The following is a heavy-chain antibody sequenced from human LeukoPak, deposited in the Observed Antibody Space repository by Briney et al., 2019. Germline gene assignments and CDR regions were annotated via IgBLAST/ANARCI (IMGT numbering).Heavy chain of an antibody. D-gene: IGHD3-22*01. CDR3: AREGVAGIGSGYQYYFDY. CDR2: ISAYNGNT. V-gene: IGHV1-18*01. J-gene: IGHJ4*02. CDR1: GYTFTSYG. Sequence: GASVKVSCKASGYTFTSYGISWVRQAPGQGLEWMGWISAYNGNTSYAQKLQGRVTMTTDTSTSTAYMELRSLRSDDTAVYYCAREGVAGIGSGYQYYFDYWGQGTLVTVSS.